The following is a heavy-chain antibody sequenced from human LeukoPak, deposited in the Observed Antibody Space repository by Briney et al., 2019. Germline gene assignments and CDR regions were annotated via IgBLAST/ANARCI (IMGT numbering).Heavy chain of an antibody. V-gene: IGHV4-59*11. D-gene: IGHD3-10*01. CDR2: IYSTWST. J-gene: IGHJ3*02. CDR1: GGSISSHY. Sequence: SETLSLTCTVSGGSISSHYWSWIRQPPGKGLEWIGYIYSTWSTNYNPSLKSRVTISVDTSKNQFSLKLSSVTAADTAVYYCARGFSGVTAFDIWGQGTMVTSLQ. CDR3: ARGFSGVTAFDI.